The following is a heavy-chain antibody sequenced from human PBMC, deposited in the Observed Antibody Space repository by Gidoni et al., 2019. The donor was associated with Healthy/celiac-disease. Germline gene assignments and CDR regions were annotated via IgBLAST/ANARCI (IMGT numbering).Heavy chain of an antibody. CDR2: ISYDGSNK. D-gene: IGHD5-12*01. Sequence: QVQLVESGGGVVQPGRSLRLSCAASGFTFSSYGMHWVRKAPGKWLEWVAVISYDGSNKYYADSVKGRVTISRDNSKNTLYLQMNSLRAEDTAVYYCAKYREMATINGGYYFDYWGQGTLVTVSS. CDR1: GFTFSSYG. CDR3: AKYREMATINGGYYFDY. J-gene: IGHJ4*02. V-gene: IGHV3-30*18.